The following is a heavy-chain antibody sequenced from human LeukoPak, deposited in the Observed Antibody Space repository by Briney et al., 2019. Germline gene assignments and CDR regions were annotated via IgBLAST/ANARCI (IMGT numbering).Heavy chain of an antibody. D-gene: IGHD3-22*01. CDR2: IYYSGST. CDR1: GGSISSYS. J-gene: IGHJ6*02. Sequence: SETLSLTCTVSGGSISSYSWSWIRQPPGKGLEWIGYIYYSGSTNYNPSLKSRVTISVDTSKNQFSLKLSSVTAADTAVYYCASDTYYYDSSGYYYSLGMDVWGQGTTVTVSS. CDR3: ASDTYYYDSSGYYYSLGMDV. V-gene: IGHV4-59*12.